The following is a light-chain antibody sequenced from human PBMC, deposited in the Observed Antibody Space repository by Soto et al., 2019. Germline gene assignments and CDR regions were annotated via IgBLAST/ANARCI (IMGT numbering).Light chain of an antibody. CDR3: QQYGGSPPYT. CDR2: GPS. J-gene: IGKJ2*01. V-gene: IGKV3-20*01. CDR1: QSINSSY. Sequence: ELVLTQSPGTLSLSPRERATLACRASQSINSSYLAWYQQKPGQAPSPLIYGPSSRATGIPDRFSGSGSWTDFTLTSSILEPEDSAVYYCQQYGGSPPYTFGQGTKLVIK.